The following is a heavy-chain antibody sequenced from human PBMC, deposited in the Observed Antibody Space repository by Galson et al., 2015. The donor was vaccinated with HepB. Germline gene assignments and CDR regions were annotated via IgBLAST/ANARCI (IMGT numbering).Heavy chain of an antibody. J-gene: IGHJ4*02. V-gene: IGHV3-23*01. D-gene: IGHD3-10*01. CDR2: ISGSGGST. Sequence: SLRLSCAASGFTFSSYAMSWVRQAPGKGLEWVSAISGSGGSTYYADSVKGRFTISRDNSKNTLYLQMNSLRAEDTAVYYCAKPSSLIWFGELSTDYWGQGTLVTVSS. CDR1: GFTFSSYA. CDR3: AKPSSLIWFGELSTDY.